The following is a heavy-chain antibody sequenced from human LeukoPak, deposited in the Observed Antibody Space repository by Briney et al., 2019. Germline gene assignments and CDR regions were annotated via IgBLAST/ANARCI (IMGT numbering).Heavy chain of an antibody. CDR1: VVSIISYY. Sequence: SDPLSLSCTVSVVSIISYYWSWIRQPAGEGLEWSVYIDHAGSTNYNPSLKSRVTMSVGTSKNQSSLKLNSVSASDTAMYYCARSGASWTGTNFLWWLGPWGQGTLVSV. CDR2: IDHAGST. D-gene: IGHD2-21*01. CDR3: ARSGASWTGTNFLWWLGP. J-gene: IGHJ5*02. V-gene: IGHV4-59*01.